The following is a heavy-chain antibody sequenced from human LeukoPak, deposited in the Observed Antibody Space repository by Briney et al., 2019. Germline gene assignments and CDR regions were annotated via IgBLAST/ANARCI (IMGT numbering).Heavy chain of an antibody. D-gene: IGHD4-11*01. CDR2: ISYDGSNK. CDR1: GFTFSSYA. CDR3: ARAVTGAFDI. V-gene: IGHV3-30-3*01. J-gene: IGHJ3*02. Sequence: GGSLRLSCAASGFTFSSYAMHWVRQAPGKGLEWVAVISYDGSNKYYADSVKGRFTISRDNSKNTLYLQMNSLRAEDTAVYYCARAVTGAFDIWGQGTMVTVSS.